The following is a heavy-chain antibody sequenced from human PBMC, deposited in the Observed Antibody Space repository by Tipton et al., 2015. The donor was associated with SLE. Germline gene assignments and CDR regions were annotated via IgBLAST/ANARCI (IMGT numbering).Heavy chain of an antibody. CDR2: LHNTGTT. J-gene: IGHJ4*02. CDR1: GGAFISSRSYY. CDR3: ARLGVGCANCWYYFDL. D-gene: IGHD2-21*01. Sequence: TLSLTCNVSGGAFISSRSYYWTWIRHIPGKGLEWIGYLHNTGTTFYNPSLESRVTLSVDTSKSQFSLKLTSVTVADTALYYCARLGVGCANCWYYFDLWGQGALVTVSS. V-gene: IGHV4-31*03.